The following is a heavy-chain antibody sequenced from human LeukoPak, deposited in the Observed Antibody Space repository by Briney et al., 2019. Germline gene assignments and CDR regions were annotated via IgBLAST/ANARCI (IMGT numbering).Heavy chain of an antibody. D-gene: IGHD6-13*01. CDR2: FDPEDGET. Sequence: ASVKVSCKASGYTFTSYYMHWVRQAPGKGLEWMGGFDPEDGETIYAQKFQGRVTMTEDTSTDTAYMELSSLRSEDTAVYYCVRYLGSWYLFDYWGQGTLVTVSS. V-gene: IGHV1-24*01. J-gene: IGHJ4*02. CDR1: GYTFTSYY. CDR3: VRYLGSWYLFDY.